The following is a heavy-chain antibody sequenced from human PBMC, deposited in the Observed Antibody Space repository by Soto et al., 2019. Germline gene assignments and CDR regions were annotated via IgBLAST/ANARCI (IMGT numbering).Heavy chain of an antibody. V-gene: IGHV4-59*01. CDR2: IYYSGST. CDR1: GGSISSYY. D-gene: IGHD5-12*01. J-gene: IGHJ4*02. Sequence: SETLSLTCTVSGGSISSYYWSWIRQPPGKGLEWIGYIYYSGSTNYNPSLKSRVTISVDTSKNQFSLKLSSVTAADTAVYYCTRGASGECGGYDYFDYLGQGTLVTVTS. CDR3: TRGASGECGGYDYFDY.